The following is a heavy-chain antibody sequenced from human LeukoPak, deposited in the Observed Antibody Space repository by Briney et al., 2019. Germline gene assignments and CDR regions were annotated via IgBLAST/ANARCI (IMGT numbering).Heavy chain of an antibody. CDR2: ISSGSSTI. CDR3: ARENIVVVTAIRDAFDI. D-gene: IGHD2-21*02. V-gene: IGHV3-48*02. J-gene: IGHJ3*02. CDR1: GFTFSRYS. Sequence: GSLRLSCSASGFTFSRYSMNWVRQAPGKGLEWVSYISSGSSTIYYADSVKGRFTISRDNAKNSLCLQMNSLRDEDTAVYYCARENIVVVTAIRDAFDIWGQGTMVTVSS.